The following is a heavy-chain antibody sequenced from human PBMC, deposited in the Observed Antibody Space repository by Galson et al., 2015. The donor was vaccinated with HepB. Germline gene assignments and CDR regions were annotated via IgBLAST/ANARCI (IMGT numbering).Heavy chain of an antibody. Sequence: SLRLSCAASGFTFSSYAMHWVRQAPGKGLEWVAVISYDGSNKYYADSVKGRFTISRDNSKNTLYLQMNSLRAEDTAVYYCAREAYLQYRYYFDYWGQGTLVTVSS. CDR1: GFTFSSYA. D-gene: IGHD4-11*01. J-gene: IGHJ4*02. CDR3: AREAYLQYRYYFDY. CDR2: ISYDGSNK. V-gene: IGHV3-30-3*01.